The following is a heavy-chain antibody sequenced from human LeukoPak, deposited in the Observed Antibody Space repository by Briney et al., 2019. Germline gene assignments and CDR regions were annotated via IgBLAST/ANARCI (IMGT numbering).Heavy chain of an antibody. CDR3: ATSGYCDSGSCYSR. J-gene: IGHJ4*02. CDR2: IYHSGSS. D-gene: IGHD2-15*01. Sequence: PSETLSLTCSVPGVSISSFFWNWIRQPPGKGLEWIGHIYHSGSSNYNPSLKSRVTMSVDTSKSQFSLRLSSVTAADTAMYYCATSGYCDSGSCYSRWGQGILVTVSS. V-gene: IGHV4-59*01. CDR1: GVSISSFF.